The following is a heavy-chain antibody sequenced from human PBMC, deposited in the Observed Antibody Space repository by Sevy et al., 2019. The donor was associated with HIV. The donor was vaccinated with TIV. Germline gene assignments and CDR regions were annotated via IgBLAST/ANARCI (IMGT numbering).Heavy chain of an antibody. Sequence: GGSLRLSCVASEFIFNDAWMHWVRQAPGKGLEWVGRIKDNIGGAAIDYAAPVKGRFTISIDESKNTVFLQMNSMKREDTAAYFCTTKSHECSGVGCQDSWGQGTQVTVSS. J-gene: IGHJ4*02. CDR1: EFIFNDAW. CDR2: IKDNIGGAAI. CDR3: TTKSHECSGVGCQDS. V-gene: IGHV3-15*01. D-gene: IGHD2-15*01.